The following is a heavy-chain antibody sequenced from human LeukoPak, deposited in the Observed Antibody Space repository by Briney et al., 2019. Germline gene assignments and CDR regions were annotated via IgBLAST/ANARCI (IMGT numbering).Heavy chain of an antibody. J-gene: IGHJ4*02. CDR1: GYTFTSYW. CDR2: IYPGDSDT. V-gene: IGHV5-51*01. D-gene: IGHD3-22*01. CDR3: ARLYYYDSSGYSPFHY. Sequence: GESLQISCKGSGYTFTSYWIGWVRQLPGKGLEWMGIIYPGDSDTRYSPSFQGQVTISADKSISTAYLQWSSLKASDTTMYYCARLYYYDSSGYSPFHYWGQGTLVTVSS.